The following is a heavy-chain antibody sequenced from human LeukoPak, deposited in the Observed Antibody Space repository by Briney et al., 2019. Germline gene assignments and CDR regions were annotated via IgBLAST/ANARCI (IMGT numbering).Heavy chain of an antibody. CDR1: GFTFSSYS. J-gene: IGHJ4*02. D-gene: IGHD2-15*01. CDR2: ISSSSSYI. Sequence: PGGSLRLSCAASGFTFSSYSMNWVRQAPGKGLEWVSSISSSSSYIYYADSVKGRFTISRDNAKNSLYLQMNSLRAEDTAVYYCARDRGGPYVFDYWGQGTLVTVSS. V-gene: IGHV3-21*01. CDR3: ARDRGGPYVFDY.